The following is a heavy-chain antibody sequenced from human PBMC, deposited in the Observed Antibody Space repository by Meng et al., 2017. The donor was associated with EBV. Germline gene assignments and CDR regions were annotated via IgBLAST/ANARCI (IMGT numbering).Heavy chain of an antibody. CDR2: IYHSGST. CDR3: ARDRGGYYDSSGYYAD. CDR1: GGSISSSNR. V-gene: IGHV4-4*02. J-gene: IGHJ4*02. D-gene: IGHD3-22*01. Sequence: QVQLQESGPGLVKPSGTLSPTCAVPGGSISSSNRWSWVRQPPGKGLEWVGEIYHSGSTNYNPSLKSRVTISVDKSKNQFSLKLSSVTAADTAVYYCARDRGGYYDSSGYYADWGQGTLVTVSS.